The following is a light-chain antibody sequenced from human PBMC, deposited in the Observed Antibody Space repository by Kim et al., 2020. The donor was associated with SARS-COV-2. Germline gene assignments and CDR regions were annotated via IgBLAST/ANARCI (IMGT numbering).Light chain of an antibody. CDR2: DAS. CDR1: QSVSSSY. V-gene: IGKV3-20*01. J-gene: IGKJ1*01. Sequence: SPGETATISCRASQSVSSSYLAWYQQKPGQAPRLLIYDASSRATGIPDRFSGSGSGTDFTLTISRLEPEDFAVYYCQQYGSSPWTFGQGTKVDIK. CDR3: QQYGSSPWT.